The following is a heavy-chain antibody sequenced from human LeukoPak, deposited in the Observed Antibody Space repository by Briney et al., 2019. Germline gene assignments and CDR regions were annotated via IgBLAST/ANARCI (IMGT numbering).Heavy chain of an antibody. D-gene: IGHD2-2*01. CDR1: GFTFSDYT. V-gene: IGHV3-21*01. Sequence: PGGSLRLSCAASGFTFSDYTMNWVRQAPGKGLEWVASITSGSSYIYYADSVKGRFTISRDNAKNSLYLQMNSLRAEDTAVYYCARRRCSSTSCFEDYWGQGTLVTVSS. CDR3: ARRRCSSTSCFEDY. J-gene: IGHJ4*02. CDR2: ITSGSSYI.